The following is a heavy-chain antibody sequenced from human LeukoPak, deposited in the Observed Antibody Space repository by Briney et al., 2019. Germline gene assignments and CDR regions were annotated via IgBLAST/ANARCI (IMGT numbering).Heavy chain of an antibody. D-gene: IGHD3-3*01. V-gene: IGHV3-15*01. Sequence: GGSLRLSCAASGFTFSNAWMSWVRQAPGKGLEWVGRIKSKTDGGTTDYAAPVKGRFTISRDDSKNTLYLQMNSLKTEDTAVYYCTTGSVNDFWSGYHPYYYYYYYMDVWGKGTTVTVSS. CDR3: TTGSVNDFWSGYHPYYYYYYYMDV. CDR2: IKSKTDGGTT. CDR1: GFTFSNAW. J-gene: IGHJ6*03.